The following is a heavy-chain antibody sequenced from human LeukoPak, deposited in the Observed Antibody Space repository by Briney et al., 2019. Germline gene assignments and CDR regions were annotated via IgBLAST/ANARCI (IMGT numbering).Heavy chain of an antibody. CDR1: GFTFDGFG. Sequence: GGSLRLSCAASGFTFDGFGMSWVRQAPGKGLEWVSGINWNGGSTGYADSVKGRFTISRDNAKNSLYLQMNSLRAEDTAVYYCAELGITMIGGVWGKGTTVTISS. D-gene: IGHD3-10*02. CDR3: AELGITMIGGV. CDR2: INWNGGST. J-gene: IGHJ6*04. V-gene: IGHV3-20*04.